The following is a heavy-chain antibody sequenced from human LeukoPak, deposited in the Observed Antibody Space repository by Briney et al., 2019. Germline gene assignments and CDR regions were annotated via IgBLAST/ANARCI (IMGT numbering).Heavy chain of an antibody. CDR1: GYTFTSYG. V-gene: IGHV1-18*01. CDR3: ARGRTTGSYYYYMDV. J-gene: IGHJ6*03. CDR2: ISAYNGNT. Sequence: ASVKFSCKASGYTFTSYGISWVRQAPGQGLEWMGWISAYNGNTNYAQKLQGRVTMTTDTSTSTAYMELRSLRSDDTAVYYCARGRTTGSYYYYMDVWGKGTTVTVSS. D-gene: IGHD1-1*01.